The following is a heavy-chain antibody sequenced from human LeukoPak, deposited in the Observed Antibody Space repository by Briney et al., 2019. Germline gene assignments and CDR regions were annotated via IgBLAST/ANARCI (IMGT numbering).Heavy chain of an antibody. V-gene: IGHV3-30*03. CDR3: AGLCWGNQLAGFDS. CDR2: ISYDGRSE. Sequence: GGSLRLACAASGFTFSSYGMVWVRQAPGKGLEWVSAISYDGRSELYAESVKGRFTISRDNSKRTLYLQMNSLRAEDTAVYYCAGLCWGNQLAGFDSWGQGTLVTVSS. D-gene: IGHD3-10*02. CDR1: GFTFSSYG. J-gene: IGHJ4*02.